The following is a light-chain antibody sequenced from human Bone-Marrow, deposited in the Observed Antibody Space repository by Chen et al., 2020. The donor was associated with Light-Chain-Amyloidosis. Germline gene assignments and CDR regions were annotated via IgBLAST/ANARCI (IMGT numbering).Light chain of an antibody. CDR2: EVT. V-gene: IGLV2-14*01. CDR1: SSDVGGDNH. CDR3: SSYTITNTLV. J-gene: IGLJ1*01. Sequence: QSALTQPASVSGSPGQSLTISCTGTSSDVGGDNHVSWYQQHPDKAPKLMIYEVTNRPSWVPDRFSGSKSDNTASLTISALQTEDEADYFCSSYTITNTLVFGSGTRVTVL.